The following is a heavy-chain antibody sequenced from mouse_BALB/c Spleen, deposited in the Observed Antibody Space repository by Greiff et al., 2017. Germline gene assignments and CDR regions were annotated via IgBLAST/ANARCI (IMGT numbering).Heavy chain of an antibody. CDR1: GFTFSSYT. CDR3: ARQGLRSRGFAY. Sequence: EVNVVESGGGLVQPGGSLKLSCAASGFTFSSYTMSWVRQTPEKRLEWVAYISNGGGSTYYPDTVKGRFTISRDNAKNTLYLQMSSLKSEDTAMYYCARQGLRSRGFAYWGQGTLVTVSA. V-gene: IGHV5-12-2*01. D-gene: IGHD1-1*01. CDR2: ISNGGGST. J-gene: IGHJ3*01.